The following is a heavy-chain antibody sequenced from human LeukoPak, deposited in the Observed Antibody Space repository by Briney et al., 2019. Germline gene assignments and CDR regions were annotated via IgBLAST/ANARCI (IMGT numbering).Heavy chain of an antibody. V-gene: IGHV1-69*13. CDR2: IIPIFGTA. CDR1: GGTFSSYA. CDR3: ARAHLWSGSVNYYYYGMDV. J-gene: IGHJ6*02. Sequence: ASVNVSCKASGGTFSSYAISWVRQAPGQGLEWMGGIIPIFGTANYAQKFQGRVTITADESTSTAYMELSSLRSEDTAVYYCARAHLWSGSVNYYYYGMDVWGQGTTVTVSS. D-gene: IGHD3-3*01.